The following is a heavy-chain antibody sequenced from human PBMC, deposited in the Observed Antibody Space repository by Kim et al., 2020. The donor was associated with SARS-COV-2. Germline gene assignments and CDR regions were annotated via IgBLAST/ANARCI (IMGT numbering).Heavy chain of an antibody. J-gene: IGHJ5*02. Sequence: SVKVSCKASVSRFSSYAMNWVRQAPGQGLEWMGWLNTNTGNPTYAQGFTGRFVFSLDTSVTTAYLQISSLKADDTAVYYCAREGGYSNGWNQATSWGQG. V-gene: IGHV7-4-1*02. CDR1: VSRFSSYA. CDR2: LNTNTGNP. D-gene: IGHD6-19*01. CDR3: AREGGYSNGWNQATS.